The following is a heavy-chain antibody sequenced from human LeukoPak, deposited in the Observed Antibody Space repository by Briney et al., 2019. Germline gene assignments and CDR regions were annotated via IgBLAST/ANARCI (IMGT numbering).Heavy chain of an antibody. Sequence: PGGSLRLSCTLSVFNVNRNYMGWVRQAPGKGLEWVSVIYTGGTVHYADSVKGRFTISRDDSKNTLYLQMSHLRAEDTAVYYCARASTKSPLRFVLLFDHWGQGTLVTVSS. CDR3: ARASTKSPLRFVLLFDH. V-gene: IGHV3-53*01. D-gene: IGHD3-10*01. CDR2: IYTGGTV. CDR1: VFNVNRNY. J-gene: IGHJ4*02.